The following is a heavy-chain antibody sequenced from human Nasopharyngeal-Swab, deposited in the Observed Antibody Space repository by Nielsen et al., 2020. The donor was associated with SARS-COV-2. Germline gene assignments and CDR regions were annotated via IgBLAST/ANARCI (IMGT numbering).Heavy chain of an antibody. CDR3: AREGLYYDFWSGFDY. CDR2: ISAYNGNT. Sequence: WVRQAPGQGLEWMGWISAYNGNTNYAQKLQGRVTMTTDTSTSTAYMELRSPRSDDTAVYYCAREGLYYDFWSGFDYWGQGTLVTVSS. D-gene: IGHD3-3*01. V-gene: IGHV1-18*01. J-gene: IGHJ4*02.